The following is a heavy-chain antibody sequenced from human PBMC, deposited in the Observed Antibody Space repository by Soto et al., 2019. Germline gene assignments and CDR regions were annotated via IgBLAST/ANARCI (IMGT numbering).Heavy chain of an antibody. V-gene: IGHV4-30-2*01. D-gene: IGHD5-12*01. CDR3: ARVGRRGYEID. Sequence: SETLSLTCAVSGGSISSGGYSWSWIRQPPGKGLEWIGYIYHSGSTYYNPSLKSRVTISVDRSKNQFSLKLSSVTAADTAVYYCARVGRRGYEIDWGQGTLVTVSS. CDR1: GGSISSGGYS. CDR2: IYHSGST. J-gene: IGHJ4*02.